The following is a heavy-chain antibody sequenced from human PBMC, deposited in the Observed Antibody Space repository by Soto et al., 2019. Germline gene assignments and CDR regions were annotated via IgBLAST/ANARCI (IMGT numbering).Heavy chain of an antibody. V-gene: IGHV1-2*04. CDR3: ARDTYSSSSTYFDY. Sequence: QVQLVQSGAEVKKPGASVKVSCKASGYTFTGYYMHWVRQAPGQGLEWMGWINPNSGGTNYAQKFQGWVTMTRDTSISKAYMELSRLRSDDTAVYYCARDTYSSSSTYFDYWGQGTLVTVSS. J-gene: IGHJ4*02. CDR2: INPNSGGT. CDR1: GYTFTGYY. D-gene: IGHD6-6*01.